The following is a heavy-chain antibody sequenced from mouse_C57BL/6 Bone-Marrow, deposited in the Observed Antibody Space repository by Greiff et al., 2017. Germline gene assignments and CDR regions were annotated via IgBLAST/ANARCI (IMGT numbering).Heavy chain of an antibody. J-gene: IGHJ3*01. V-gene: IGHV5-9*01. CDR3: ARHGGFSWCAY. CDR2: ISGGGGNP. Sequence: EVKLVESGGGLVKPGGSLKLSCAASGFTFSSYTMSWVRQTPETRLEWVATISGGGGNPYYPDSVKGRFTISRDNAKNTLYLQMSSLRSEDTALYYCARHGGFSWCAYWGQGTLVTVSA. CDR1: GFTFSSYT.